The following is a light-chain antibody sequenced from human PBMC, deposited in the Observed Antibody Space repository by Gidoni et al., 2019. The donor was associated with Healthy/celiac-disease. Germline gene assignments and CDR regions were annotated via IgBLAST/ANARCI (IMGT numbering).Light chain of an antibody. CDR2: GAS. CDR3: QQYNNWPTELT. CDR1: QSGSSN. V-gene: IGKV3-15*01. Sequence: ELVMTSSPAPLSVSPEERAILSCRTRQSGSSNLAWYQQKPGQAPRLQLYGASTRATGIPAWFRGSGSGTELTFTISSRQSEDFAVDDCQQYNNWPTELTFGGGTKVEIK. J-gene: IGKJ4*02.